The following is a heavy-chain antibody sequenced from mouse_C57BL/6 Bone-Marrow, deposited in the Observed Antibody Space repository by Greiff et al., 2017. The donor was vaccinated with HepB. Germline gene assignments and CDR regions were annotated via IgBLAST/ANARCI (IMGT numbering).Heavy chain of an antibody. J-gene: IGHJ4*01. Sequence: EVKLQESGGGLVKPGGSLNLSCAASGFTLSDYGMHWVLQPPEKGLEWVAYISSGSSTIYYADTVKGRFTISRDNAKNTLFLQMTSLRSEDTAMYYCARPYRGAMDYWGQGTSVTVSS. CDR2: ISSGSSTI. V-gene: IGHV5-17*01. CDR3: ARPYRGAMDY. CDR1: GFTLSDYG.